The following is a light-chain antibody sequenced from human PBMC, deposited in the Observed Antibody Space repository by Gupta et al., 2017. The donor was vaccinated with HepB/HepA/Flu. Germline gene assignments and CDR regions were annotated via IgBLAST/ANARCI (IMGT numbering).Light chain of an antibody. CDR2: DAT. Sequence: TQMTQSPSSLSASVGDRVTIACQASQSIRNSLNWYQQKRGKAPQFLIYDATNLQSGVPSRFSGSGFGTDLNLTISRLQSEDIATYYCQQCKSAPWTFGQGTRLEMK. CDR3: QQCKSAPWT. J-gene: IGKJ5*01. V-gene: IGKV1-39*01. CDR1: QSIRNS.